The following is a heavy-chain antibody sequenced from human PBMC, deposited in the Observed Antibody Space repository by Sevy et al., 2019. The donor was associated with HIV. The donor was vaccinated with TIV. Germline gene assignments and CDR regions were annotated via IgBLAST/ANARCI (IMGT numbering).Heavy chain of an antibody. D-gene: IGHD6-19*01. V-gene: IGHV5-51*01. CDR3: ARLSRAVAGSQWGSDFDY. CDR1: GYSFTSYW. Sequence: GESLKISCKGSGYSFTSYWIGWVRQMPGKGLEWMGIIYPGDSDTRYSPSFQGQVTILADKSINTAYLQWSSLKASDTAMYYCARLSRAVAGSQWGSDFDYWGQGTLVTVSS. J-gene: IGHJ4*02. CDR2: IYPGDSDT.